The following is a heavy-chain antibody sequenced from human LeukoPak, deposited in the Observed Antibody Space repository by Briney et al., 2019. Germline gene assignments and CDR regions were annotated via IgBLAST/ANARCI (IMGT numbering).Heavy chain of an antibody. CDR2: ISTSSSYI. Sequence: GGSLRLSCAASGFTFTSYAMSWVRQAPGKGLEWVSCISTSSSYIYYADSVKGRFTTSRDNAKNSLYLQMNSLRAEDTAVYYCARDLRSSGYYAFDYWGQGTLVTVSS. V-gene: IGHV3-21*01. J-gene: IGHJ4*02. CDR3: ARDLRSSGYYAFDY. D-gene: IGHD3-22*01. CDR1: GFTFTSYA.